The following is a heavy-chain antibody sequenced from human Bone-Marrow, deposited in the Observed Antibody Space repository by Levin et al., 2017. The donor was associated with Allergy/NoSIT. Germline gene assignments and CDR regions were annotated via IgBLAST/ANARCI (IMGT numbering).Heavy chain of an antibody. CDR3: TTTYCSGGNCYSGAFGY. Sequence: GGSLRLSCAASGFTFHNAWMNWVRQAPGKGLEWVGRIKSTVDGGTPDYPAPVKGRFTISRDVSKNTLYLQINSLKTEDTAVYYCTTTYCSGGNCYSGAFGYWGQGTLVTVSS. CDR1: GFTFHNAW. D-gene: IGHD2-15*01. V-gene: IGHV3-15*07. CDR2: IKSTVDGGTP. J-gene: IGHJ4*02.